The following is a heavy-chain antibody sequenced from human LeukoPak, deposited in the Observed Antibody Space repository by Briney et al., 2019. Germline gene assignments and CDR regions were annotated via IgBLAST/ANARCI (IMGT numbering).Heavy chain of an antibody. CDR2: VYYSGST. CDR3: ARGFGSLWSSWYPSDY. J-gene: IGHJ4*02. CDR1: GGSISSDSYY. D-gene: IGHD6-13*01. V-gene: IGHV4-39*07. Sequence: KPSETLFLTCTVSGGSISSDSYYWGWIRQLPGKGPEWIGSVYYSGSTFYPPSLKSRVTISVDTSKNQFSLKLSSVTAADTAVYYCARGFGSLWSSWYPSDYWGQGTLVTVSS.